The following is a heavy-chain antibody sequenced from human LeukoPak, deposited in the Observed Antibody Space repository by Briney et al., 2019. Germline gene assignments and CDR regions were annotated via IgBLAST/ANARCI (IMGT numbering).Heavy chain of an antibody. V-gene: IGHV3-66*01. D-gene: IGHD3/OR15-3a*01. Sequence: GGSLRLSCAASGFTVSSNYMSWVRQTPGKGLEWVSVIHSGGSTYYADSVKGRFTISRDNSKNTLYLQMNSLRAEDTAVYWCASRQDHRTSWTAFDIWGQGTKVTVSS. CDR1: GFTVSSNY. CDR3: ASRQDHRTSWTAFDI. CDR2: IHSGGST. J-gene: IGHJ3*02.